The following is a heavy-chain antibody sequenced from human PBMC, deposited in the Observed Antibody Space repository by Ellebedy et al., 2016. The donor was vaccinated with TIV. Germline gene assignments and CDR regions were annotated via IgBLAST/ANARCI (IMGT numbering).Heavy chain of an antibody. Sequence: PGGSLRLSCEASGFTFSSFGMNWVLQAPGKGLEWVAVIWYDGSTQYSADSVKGRVPISRDNSKNTLFLQRNGLRAEDKSVYYCARDREGIEVAAYFDYWGQGILVTVSS. J-gene: IGHJ4*02. CDR1: GFTFSSFG. CDR2: IWYDGSTQ. D-gene: IGHD6-19*01. CDR3: ARDREGIEVAAYFDY. V-gene: IGHV3-33*01.